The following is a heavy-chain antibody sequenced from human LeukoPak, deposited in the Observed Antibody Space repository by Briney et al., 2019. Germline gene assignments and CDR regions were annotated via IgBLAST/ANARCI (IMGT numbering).Heavy chain of an antibody. V-gene: IGHV3-21*01. D-gene: IGHD3-22*01. CDR1: GFTFSSYS. J-gene: IGHJ6*02. CDR3: ARDHMYYYDSSGYPRGYYYGMDV. CDR2: ISSSSSYI. Sequence: PGGSLRLSCAASGFTFSSYSMNRVRQAPGKGLKWVSSISSSSSYIYYADSVKGRFTISRDNAKNSLYLQMNSLRAEDTAVYYCARDHMYYYDSSGYPRGYYYGMDVWGQGTTVTVSS.